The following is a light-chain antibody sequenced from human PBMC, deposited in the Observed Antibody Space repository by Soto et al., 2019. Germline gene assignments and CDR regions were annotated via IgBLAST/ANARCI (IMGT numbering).Light chain of an antibody. V-gene: IGKV1-5*01. CDR2: DAS. Sequence: DIRMTQSPSTLSASVGDRVTITCRASQTITTWLAWYQQKPGKAPELLIYDASRLQSGVPPRFSGSGFGTEFSLTISGLQPDDSATYYCQQYSTYSGTFGQGTKVEIK. CDR3: QQYSTYSGT. CDR1: QTITTW. J-gene: IGKJ1*01.